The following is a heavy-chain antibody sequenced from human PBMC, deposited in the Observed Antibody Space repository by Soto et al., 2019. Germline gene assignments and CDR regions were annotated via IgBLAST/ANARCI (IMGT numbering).Heavy chain of an antibody. J-gene: IGHJ5*02. Sequence: PSETLSPTCTFFGGSISSGGYYWSLSRQHPGKGLEWIGHIYFSGSNYYNPSLKSRVTISVDTSKNQFSLKLSSVTASDTAVYYCARDHYDILTGYSPWWFDPWGQGTLVTVSS. V-gene: IGHV4-31*03. CDR1: GGSISSGGYY. D-gene: IGHD3-9*01. CDR2: IYFSGSN. CDR3: ARDHYDILTGYSPWWFDP.